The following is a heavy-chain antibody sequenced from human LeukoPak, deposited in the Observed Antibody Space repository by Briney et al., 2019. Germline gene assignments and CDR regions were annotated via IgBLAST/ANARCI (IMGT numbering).Heavy chain of an antibody. CDR1: GLRFSDYY. V-gene: IGHV3-11*04. CDR3: ARDGGLYYYMDV. Sequence: GGSLRLSCAASGLRFSDYYVSWIRQAPGKGLQWVSYISSGGDIMHYADSVKGRFTISRDNAKNSLYPQMNSLRAEDTAVYYCARDGGLYYYMDVWGKGTTVTISS. CDR2: ISSGGDIM. D-gene: IGHD3-3*01. J-gene: IGHJ6*03.